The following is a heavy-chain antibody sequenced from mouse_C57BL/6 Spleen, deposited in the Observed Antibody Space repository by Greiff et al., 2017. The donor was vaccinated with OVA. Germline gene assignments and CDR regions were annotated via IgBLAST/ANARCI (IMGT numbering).Heavy chain of an antibody. V-gene: IGHV1-26*01. Sequence: EVQLQQSGPELVKPGASVKISCKASGYTFTDYYMNWVKQSHGKSLEWIGDINPNNGGTSYNQKFKGKATLTVDKSSSTAYMELRSLTSEDSAVYYCARPIYYYGSSYAWFAYWGQGTLVTVSA. CDR3: ARPIYYYGSSYAWFAY. CDR1: GYTFTDYY. D-gene: IGHD1-1*01. J-gene: IGHJ3*01. CDR2: INPNNGGT.